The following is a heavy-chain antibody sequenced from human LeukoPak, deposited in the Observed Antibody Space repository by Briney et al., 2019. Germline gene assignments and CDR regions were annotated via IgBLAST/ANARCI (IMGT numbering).Heavy chain of an antibody. J-gene: IGHJ5*02. CDR3: ARTAEDSSSLFDP. Sequence: ASVKVSCKAAGYTFTGYYIHWGRQAPGQGLEWMGWIKPNSGATKYAQKFQGRVTMTRDTSISTVYMELSSLESDDTAVYYCARTAEDSSSLFDPWGQGTLVTVSS. D-gene: IGHD1-26*01. CDR1: GYTFTGYY. V-gene: IGHV1-2*02. CDR2: IKPNSGAT.